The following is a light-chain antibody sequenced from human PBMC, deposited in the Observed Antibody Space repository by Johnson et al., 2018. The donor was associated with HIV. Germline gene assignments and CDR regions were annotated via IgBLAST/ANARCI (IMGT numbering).Light chain of an antibody. J-gene: IGLJ1*01. CDR1: SSNIGNNY. CDR2: DNN. CDR3: GTWDSSLSAGV. V-gene: IGLV1-51*01. Sequence: QSVLTQPPSVSAAPGQKVTISCSGSSSNIGNNYVSWYQQFPGTAPKLLIYDNNKRPSGIPDRFSGSKSGTSATLGITGLQTGDEAYYYCGTWDSSLSAGVFGTGTKVIVL.